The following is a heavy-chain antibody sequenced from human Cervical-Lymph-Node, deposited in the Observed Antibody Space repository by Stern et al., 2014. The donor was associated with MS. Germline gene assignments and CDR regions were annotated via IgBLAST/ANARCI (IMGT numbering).Heavy chain of an antibody. CDR2: LYHNGNT. Sequence: VQLQESGPGLVKSSETLSLTCSVSGVSINSFYWSWIRQPPGKGLEWIGYLYHNGNTNYHHYLTSRVIMSVDTYKNQLAMTLNSVTAADSALYYCARAQYSTGYFAAFDYWGQGALVAVSS. CDR3: ARAQYSTGYFAAFDY. CDR1: GVSINSFY. J-gene: IGHJ4*02. D-gene: IGHD3-22*01. V-gene: IGHV4-59*01.